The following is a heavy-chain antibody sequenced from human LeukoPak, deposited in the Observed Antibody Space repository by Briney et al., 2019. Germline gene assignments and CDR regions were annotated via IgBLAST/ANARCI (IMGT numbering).Heavy chain of an antibody. V-gene: IGHV1-18*01. Sequence: WGSVRVSRKASGYTFTSYGMSWVRPAPGQGLEWMGWISAYNGNTHYAQKLQGRVTMTTDTSTSTAYMELRSLRSDDTAVYYCARDEARYSSGYYPNWFDPWGERSLVSVSS. CDR3: ARDEARYSSGYYPNWFDP. CDR1: GYTFTSYG. J-gene: IGHJ5*01. CDR2: ISAYNGNT. D-gene: IGHD3-22*01.